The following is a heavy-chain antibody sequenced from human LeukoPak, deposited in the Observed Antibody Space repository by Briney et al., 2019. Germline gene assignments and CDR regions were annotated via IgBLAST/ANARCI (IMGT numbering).Heavy chain of an antibody. D-gene: IGHD6-6*01. CDR2: LSSTSSYI. Sequence: GGSLRLSCAASGFTFSSYSMNWVRQAPGKGLEWVSSLSSTSSYIYYADSVKGRFTISRDNAKNSLYLQMNSLRAEDTAVYYCARERFAGIAARFFDYWGQGSPVTVSS. CDR3: ARERFAGIAARFFDY. J-gene: IGHJ4*02. CDR1: GFTFSSYS. V-gene: IGHV3-21*01.